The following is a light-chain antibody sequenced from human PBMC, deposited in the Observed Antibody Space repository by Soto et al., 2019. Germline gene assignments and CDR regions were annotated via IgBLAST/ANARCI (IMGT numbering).Light chain of an antibody. CDR2: GNS. CDR3: QSYDRSLRGYV. Sequence: QSVLTQPPSASGAPGQRVTISCTGSSSNIGAGYDVHWYQQLPGTAPKLLIYGNSNRPSGVPDRFSGSKSGTSASLAITGLQAEDEADYYCQSYDRSLRGYVFGTGTKLTVL. J-gene: IGLJ1*01. V-gene: IGLV1-40*01. CDR1: SSNIGAGYD.